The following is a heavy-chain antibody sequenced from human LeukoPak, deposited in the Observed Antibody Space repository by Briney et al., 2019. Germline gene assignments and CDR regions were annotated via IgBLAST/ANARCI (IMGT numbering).Heavy chain of an antibody. CDR2: INSDGSST. D-gene: IGHD5-24*01. J-gene: IGHJ5*02. Sequence: GGSLRLSCAASGFTFSSYWMHWVRQAPGKGLVWVSRINSDGSSTSYADSVKGRFTISRDNAKNTLYLQMNSLRAEDTAVYYCARVEMATIPKFDPWGQGTLVTVSS. CDR1: GFTFSSYW. V-gene: IGHV3-74*01. CDR3: ARVEMATIPKFDP.